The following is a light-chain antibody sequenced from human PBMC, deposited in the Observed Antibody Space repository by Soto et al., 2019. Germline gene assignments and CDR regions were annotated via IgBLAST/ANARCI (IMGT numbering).Light chain of an antibody. CDR1: SSDVGGYNY. Sequence: QSVLTQPRSVSGSPGQSVTISYTGTSSDVGGYNYVSWYQQHPGKAPKLMIYDVSKRPSGVPDRFSGSKSGNTASLTISGLQAEDEADYYCCSYAGTYPLVFGTGTKVTVL. CDR2: DVS. J-gene: IGLJ1*01. V-gene: IGLV2-11*01. CDR3: CSYAGTYPLV.